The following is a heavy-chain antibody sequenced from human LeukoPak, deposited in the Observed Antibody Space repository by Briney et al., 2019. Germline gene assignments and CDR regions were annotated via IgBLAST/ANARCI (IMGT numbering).Heavy chain of an antibody. CDR3: ARSVYSKRRKYYFDY. Sequence: GGSLRLSCAASGFTVSSNYMSWVRQAPGKGLEWVSVIYSGGSTYYADSVKGRFTISRDNSKNTLYLQMNSLRAEDTAVYYCARSVYSKRRKYYFDYWGQGTLVTVSS. CDR2: IYSGGST. J-gene: IGHJ4*02. CDR1: GFTVSSNY. D-gene: IGHD4-11*01. V-gene: IGHV3-66*02.